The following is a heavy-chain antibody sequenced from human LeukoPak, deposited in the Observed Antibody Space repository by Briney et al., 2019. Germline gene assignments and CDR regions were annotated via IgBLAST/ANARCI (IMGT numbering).Heavy chain of an antibody. CDR2: INHSGST. D-gene: IGHD2-15*01. CDR1: GGSFSGYY. Sequence: SETLSLTCAVYGGSFSGYYWSWIRQPPGKGLEWIGEINHSGSTNYNPSLKSRVTISVDTSKNQFSLKLSSVTAADTAVYYCARQGSYCRGGSCYFHYGMDVWGQGTTVTVSS. CDR3: ARQGSYCRGGSCYFHYGMDV. J-gene: IGHJ6*02. V-gene: IGHV4-34*01.